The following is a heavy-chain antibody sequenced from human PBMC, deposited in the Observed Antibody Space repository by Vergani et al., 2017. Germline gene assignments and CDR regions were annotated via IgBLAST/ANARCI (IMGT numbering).Heavy chain of an antibody. Sequence: QVQLQQSGAGLLKPSETLSLMCGLYGGLFRGYYWSWIRQSPGKGLECIGEIDHSGSANYNPSLKTRVIISVDTSKNQFSLKLTSVTAADTAVYYCARHGPGYYHYYMHVWGKGTTVTFSS. CDR1: GGLFRGYY. CDR2: IDHSGSA. CDR3: ARHGPGYYHYYMHV. J-gene: IGHJ6*03. D-gene: IGHD2-8*01. V-gene: IGHV4-34*02.